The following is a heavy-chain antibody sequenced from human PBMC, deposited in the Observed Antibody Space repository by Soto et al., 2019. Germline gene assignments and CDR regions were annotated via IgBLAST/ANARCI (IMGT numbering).Heavy chain of an antibody. V-gene: IGHV4-31*03. CDR1: GGSISSGGYY. D-gene: IGHD3-3*01. CDR2: IYYSGST. CDR3: ARDITIFGVDSYYYYYGMDV. Sequence: PSETLSLTCTVSGGSISSGGYYWSWIRQHPGKGLEWIGYIYYSGSTYYNPSLKSRVTISVDTSKNQFSLKLSSVTAADTAVYYCARDITIFGVDSYYYYYGMDVWGQGTTVTVSS. J-gene: IGHJ6*02.